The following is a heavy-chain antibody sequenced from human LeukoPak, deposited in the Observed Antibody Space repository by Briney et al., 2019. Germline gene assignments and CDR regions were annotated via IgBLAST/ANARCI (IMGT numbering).Heavy chain of an antibody. CDR3: ARSTGALDY. CDR2: ISNTGTI. Sequence: PGGSLRLSCAASGFTFRTYSMNWVRQAPGKGLEWVSYISNTGTIYYADSAKGRFTISRDNAKNSLYLQMNSLRAEDTAVYYCARSTGALDYWGQGTLVTVSS. CDR1: GFTFRTYS. V-gene: IGHV3-48*01. J-gene: IGHJ4*02.